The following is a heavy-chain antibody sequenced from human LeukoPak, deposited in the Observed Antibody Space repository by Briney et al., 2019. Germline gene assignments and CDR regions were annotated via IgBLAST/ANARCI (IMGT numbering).Heavy chain of an antibody. CDR3: AKDRSGSSWFDP. D-gene: IGHD3-3*01. Sequence: GGSLRLSCAASGFTFSSYAMSWARQVPGKGLEWVSAISGSGGSTYYADSVKGRFTISRDNSKNTLYLQMNSLRAEDTAVYYCAKDRSGSSWFDPWGQGTLVTVSS. CDR1: GFTFSSYA. J-gene: IGHJ5*02. V-gene: IGHV3-23*01. CDR2: ISGSGGST.